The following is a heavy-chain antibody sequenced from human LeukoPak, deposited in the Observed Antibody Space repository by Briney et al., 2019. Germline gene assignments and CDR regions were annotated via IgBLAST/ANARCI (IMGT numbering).Heavy chain of an antibody. CDR1: GGSISSGDYY. V-gene: IGHV4-30-4*01. J-gene: IGHJ5*02. CDR3: ATDDYSNLKGLDP. D-gene: IGHD4-11*01. Sequence: SQTLSLTCTVSGGSISSGDYYWSWIRQPPGKGLEWIGYIFYSGSTYYYPSLKSRVSISVDTSKNQFSLKLSSVTAADTAVYYCATDDYSNLKGLDPCGQGTLVTVSS. CDR2: IFYSGST.